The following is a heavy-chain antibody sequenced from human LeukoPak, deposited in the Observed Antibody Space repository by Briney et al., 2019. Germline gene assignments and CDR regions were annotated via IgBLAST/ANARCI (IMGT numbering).Heavy chain of an antibody. Sequence: PSETLSFTCTVSGGSISSYYWSWIRQPAGKGLEWIGRIYTSGSTNYNPSLKSRVTMSVDTSKNQFSLKLSSVTAADTAVYYCASSYYDILTGYYYYGMDVWGQGTTVTVSS. V-gene: IGHV4-4*07. CDR3: ASSYYDILTGYYYYGMDV. J-gene: IGHJ6*02. D-gene: IGHD3-9*01. CDR1: GGSISSYY. CDR2: IYTSGST.